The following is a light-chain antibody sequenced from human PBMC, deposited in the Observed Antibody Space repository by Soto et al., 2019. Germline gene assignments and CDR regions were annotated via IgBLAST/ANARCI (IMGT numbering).Light chain of an antibody. V-gene: IGLV1-40*01. CDR2: RNN. CDR1: NSNIGAGFD. Sequence: QSVLTQPPSVSGAPGQRVTISCTGSNSNIGAGFDVHWYQQFPGTAPKLLIYRNNQRPSGVPDRFSVSKSGTSASLAITGLQAEDEADYYCQSFWVFGGGTKLTVL. CDR3: QSFWV. J-gene: IGLJ2*01.